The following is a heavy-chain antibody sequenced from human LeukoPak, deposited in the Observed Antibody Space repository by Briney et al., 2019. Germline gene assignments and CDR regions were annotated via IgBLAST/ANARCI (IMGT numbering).Heavy chain of an antibody. CDR3: AKGYSSGRGAFDY. CDR1: GFTFSRYA. J-gene: IGHJ4*02. Sequence: GGSLRLSCAASGFTFSRYAMHWVRQAPGKGLEWVSGISWNSGSIGYADSVKGRFTISRDNAKNSLYLQMNSLRAEDTALYYCAKGYSSGRGAFDYWGQGTLVTVSS. CDR2: ISWNSGSI. D-gene: IGHD6-19*01. V-gene: IGHV3-9*01.